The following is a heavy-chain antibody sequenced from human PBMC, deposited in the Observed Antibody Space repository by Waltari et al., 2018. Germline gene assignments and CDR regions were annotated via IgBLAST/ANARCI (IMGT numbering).Heavy chain of an antibody. D-gene: IGHD2-15*01. CDR1: GDSVSSASW. J-gene: IGHJ1*01. CDR2: VVPSGRT. V-gene: IGHV4-4*02. Sequence: QLQLQESGPGLVKPSGTLSLNCPVSGDSVSSASWWSWVRQSPQKGLEWIGQVVPSGRTNYGPSFASRVTVSVDTSNNLFSLTMTSATAADTAIYLCARDRGRGLYLDTWGPGTLVTVSP. CDR3: ARDRGRGLYLDT.